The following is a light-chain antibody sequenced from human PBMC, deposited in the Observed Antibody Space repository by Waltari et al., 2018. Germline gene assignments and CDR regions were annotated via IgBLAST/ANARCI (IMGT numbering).Light chain of an antibody. J-gene: IGLJ2*01. CDR3: SSYTSSSTLVV. CDR1: SSDVGGYNY. Sequence: QSALTQPASVSGSPGQSITISCTGTSSDVGGYNYVSWYQQPPGKAPKLIIYDVSTRPSGVSNRFSGSRSGNTASLTISGLQAEDEADYYCSSYTSSSTLVVFGGGTKLTVL. CDR2: DVS. V-gene: IGLV2-14*03.